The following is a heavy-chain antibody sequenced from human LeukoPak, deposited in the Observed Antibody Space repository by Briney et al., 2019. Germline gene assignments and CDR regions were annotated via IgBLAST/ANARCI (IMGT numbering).Heavy chain of an antibody. V-gene: IGHV3-23*01. J-gene: IGHJ6*02. D-gene: IGHD1-26*01. CDR1: GFTFSRYA. Sequence: PGGSLRLSCAASGFTFSRYAMSWVRQAPGKGLEWVSAISGSGGSTYYADSVKGRFTISRDNSKNTLYLQMNSLRAEDTAVYYCAKGSGSYYYYYGMDVWGQGTTVTVSS. CDR3: AKGSGSYYYYYGMDV. CDR2: ISGSGGST.